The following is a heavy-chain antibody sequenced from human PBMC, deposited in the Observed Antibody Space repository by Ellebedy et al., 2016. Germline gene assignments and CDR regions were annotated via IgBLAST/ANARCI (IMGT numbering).Heavy chain of an antibody. V-gene: IGHV3-23*01. J-gene: IGHJ4*02. CDR2: ISGSGGST. D-gene: IGHD3-22*01. CDR1: GFTFSSYA. CDR3: ARGQHDSSGYSN. Sequence: GGSLRLSXAASGFTFSSYAMSWVRQAPGKGLEWVSAISGSGGSTYYADSVKGRFTISRDNSKNTLYLQMNSLRAEDTAVYYCARGQHDSSGYSNWGQGTLVTVSS.